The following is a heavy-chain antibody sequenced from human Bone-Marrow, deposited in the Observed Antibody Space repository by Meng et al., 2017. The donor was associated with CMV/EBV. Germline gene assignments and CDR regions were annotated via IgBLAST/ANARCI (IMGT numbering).Heavy chain of an antibody. CDR2: IWYDGSNK. CDR3: ARDFRDGYNWSDY. CDR1: GFSFSSDG. J-gene: IGHJ4*02. V-gene: IGHV3-33*01. D-gene: IGHD5-24*01. Sequence: AASGFSFSSDGMPWVRQAPGKGLEWVAVIWYDGSNKYYADSVKGRFTISRDNSKNTLYLQMNSLRAEDTAVYYCARDFRDGYNWSDYWGQGTLVTVSS.